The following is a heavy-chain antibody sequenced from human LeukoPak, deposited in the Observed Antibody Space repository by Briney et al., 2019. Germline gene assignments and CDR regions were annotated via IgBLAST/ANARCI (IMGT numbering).Heavy chain of an antibody. J-gene: IGHJ4*02. CDR1: GGSISSGGYS. V-gene: IGHV4-30-2*01. Sequence: SQTLSLTCAVSGGSISSGGYSWSWIRQPPGKGLEWIGYIYHSGSTYYNPSLKSRVTISVDRSKNQFSLKLSSVTAADTAVYYCAGGPKIAAAGTGHWGQGTLVTVSS. CDR3: AGGPKIAAAGTGH. D-gene: IGHD6-13*01. CDR2: IYHSGST.